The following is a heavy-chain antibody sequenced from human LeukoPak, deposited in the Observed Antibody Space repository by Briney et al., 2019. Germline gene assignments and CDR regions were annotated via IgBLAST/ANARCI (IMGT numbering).Heavy chain of an antibody. D-gene: IGHD1-26*01. CDR2: INPNSGGT. V-gene: IGHV1-2*02. CDR3: AREGFRSGSYYDGWFDP. Sequence: ASVTVSFKASGYTFTVYYMHWVRQAPGQGLEWMGWINPNSGGTNHAQKFQGRVTMTRDTSISTAYMELSRLRSDDTAVYYCAREGFRSGSYYDGWFDPWGQGTLVTVSS. CDR1: GYTFTVYY. J-gene: IGHJ5*02.